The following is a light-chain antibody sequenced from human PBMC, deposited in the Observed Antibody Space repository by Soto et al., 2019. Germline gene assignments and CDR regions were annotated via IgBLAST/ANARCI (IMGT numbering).Light chain of an antibody. CDR2: GAS. CDR3: QQYNSYSYT. Sequence: EIVMTQSPATLSVSPGERATLSCRASQTVRTNLAWYRQKPGQAPRLLIYGASTRATGIPARFSGSGSGTEFTLTISSLQPDDFATYYCQQYNSYSYTFGQGTKLEIK. V-gene: IGKV3-15*01. J-gene: IGKJ2*01. CDR1: QTVRTN.